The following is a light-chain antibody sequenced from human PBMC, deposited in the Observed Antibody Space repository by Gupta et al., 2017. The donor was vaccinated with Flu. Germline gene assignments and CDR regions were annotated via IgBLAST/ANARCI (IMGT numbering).Light chain of an antibody. J-gene: IGLJ3*02. Sequence: HIVVTQEPSLSVSPGGTVTLTCALSSGSVSPDNHPTWYQQTPGKTPRTLFFATDSRSSGVPDRFSAAIRGARAALTITGAHADDESDYYCALYLGGGISMFGGGTKLTVL. CDR1: SGSVSPDNH. CDR2: ATD. CDR3: ALYLGGGISM. V-gene: IGLV8-61*01.